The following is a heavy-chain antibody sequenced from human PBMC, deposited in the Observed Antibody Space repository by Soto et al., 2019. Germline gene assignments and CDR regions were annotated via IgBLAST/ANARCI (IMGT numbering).Heavy chain of an antibody. CDR1: VGTVSSLDW. D-gene: IGHD2-2*01. Sequence: PSETLSLTCAVSVGTVSSLDWCSWVRQAPGKGLERIGEIYHTGSSRYNPSLKSRVTISVYRSTNQFSLELRSLTASYTAVYYCSRGKDPCTSNRCRPHIDYRGQGKLVTASS. V-gene: IGHV4-4*02. J-gene: IGHJ4*02. CDR2: IYHTGSS. CDR3: SRGKDPCTSNRCRPHIDY.